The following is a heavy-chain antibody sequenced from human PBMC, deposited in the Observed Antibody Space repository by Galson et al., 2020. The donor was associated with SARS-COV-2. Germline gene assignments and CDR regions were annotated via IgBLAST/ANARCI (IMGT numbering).Heavy chain of an antibody. J-gene: IGHJ4*02. Sequence: SVKVSCKASGGTFSSYAISWVRQAPGQGLEWMGGIIPIFGTANYAQKFQGRVTITADESTSTAYMELSSLRSEDTAVYYCARELSTAMVPLDYWGQGTLVTVSS. V-gene: IGHV1-69*13. CDR3: ARELSTAMVPLDY. CDR2: IIPIFGTA. CDR1: GGTFSSYA. D-gene: IGHD5-18*01.